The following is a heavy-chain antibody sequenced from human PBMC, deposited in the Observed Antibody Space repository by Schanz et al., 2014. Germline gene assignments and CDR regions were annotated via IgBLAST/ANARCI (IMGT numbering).Heavy chain of an antibody. CDR1: GFAFSSYG. J-gene: IGHJ4*02. CDR3: ARGGSGSHYRLDY. V-gene: IGHV3-48*01. Sequence: EVQLLESGGGLVQPGGSLRLSCLASGFAFSSYGMNWLRQAPGKGLEWVSYISGSSRTIYYADSMKGRFTVSRDNAENALYLQMNSLRAEDTGLYFCARGGSGSHYRLDYWGQGTLVNVSS. D-gene: IGHD1-26*01. CDR2: ISGSSRTI.